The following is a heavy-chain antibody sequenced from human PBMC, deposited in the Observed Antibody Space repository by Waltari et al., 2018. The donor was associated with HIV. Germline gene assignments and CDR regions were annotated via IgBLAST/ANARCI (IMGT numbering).Heavy chain of an antibody. CDR2: TSHGGNV. J-gene: IGHJ4*02. D-gene: IGHD3-3*01. V-gene: IGHV4-38-2*02. CDR3: AGTSYDFVQWYYFDF. Sequence: QVQLQESAPGLVKPSETLSLTCSVSDDFISSDYYWGWIRQSPGGGLEWSGSTSHGGNVVYNPSLKSRTTIIGNPSKKQFFLRPASATAADTAVYYCAGTSYDFVQWYYFDFWGQGRPVTVSS. CDR1: DDFISSDYY.